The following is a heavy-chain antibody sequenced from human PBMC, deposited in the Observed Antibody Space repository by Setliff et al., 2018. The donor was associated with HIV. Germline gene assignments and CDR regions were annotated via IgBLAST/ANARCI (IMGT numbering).Heavy chain of an antibody. Sequence: SETLSLTCTVSGGSISSGSYYWSWIRQPAGKGPEWIGRIYTSGSTNYNPSLKSRVTISVDTSKNQFSLKLSSVTAADTAVYYCARITMVRGVYYGMDVWGQGTTVTVSS. CDR1: GGSISSGSYY. J-gene: IGHJ6*02. CDR2: IYTSGST. V-gene: IGHV4-61*02. CDR3: ARITMVRGVYYGMDV. D-gene: IGHD3-10*01.